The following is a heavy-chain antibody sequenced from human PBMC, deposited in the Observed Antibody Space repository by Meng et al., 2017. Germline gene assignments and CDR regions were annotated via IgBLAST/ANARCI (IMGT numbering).Heavy chain of an antibody. D-gene: IGHD5-24*01. CDR1: GFTFSSYW. V-gene: IGHV3-7*01. J-gene: IGHJ6*02. CDR3: ARGGGYNYFYYYYGMDV. CDR2: IKQDGSEK. Sequence: GGSLRLSCAASGFTFSSYWMSWVRQAPGKGLEWVANIKQDGSEKYYVDSVKGRFTISRDNAKNSLYLQMNSLRAEDTAVYYCARGGGYNYFYYYYGMDVWGQGTTVTVSS.